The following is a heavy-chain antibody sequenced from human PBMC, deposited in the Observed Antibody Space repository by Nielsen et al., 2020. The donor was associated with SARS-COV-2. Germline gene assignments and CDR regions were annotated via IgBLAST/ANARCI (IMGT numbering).Heavy chain of an antibody. D-gene: IGHD3-10*01. J-gene: IGHJ5*02. CDR2: IYYSGST. CDR3: ARHGNRDYYGSGGDWFDP. V-gene: IGHV4-39*01. Sequence: SETLSLTCTVSGGSISSSSYYWGWIRQPPGKGLEWIGSIYYSGSTYYNPSLKSRVTISVDTSKNQLSLKLSSVTAADTAVYYCARHGNRDYYGSGGDWFDPWGQGTLVTVSS. CDR1: GGSISSSSYY.